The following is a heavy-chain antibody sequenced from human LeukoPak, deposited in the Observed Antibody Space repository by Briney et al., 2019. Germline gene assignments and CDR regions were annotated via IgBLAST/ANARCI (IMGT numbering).Heavy chain of an antibody. Sequence: KSGGSLRLSCAASGFTLSSYSMNWVRQAPGKGLEWVSSISSSSSYIYYADSVKGRLTISRDNAKNSLYLQMNSLRAEDTAVYYCARSPDRYRIVGALGVDYWGQGTLVTVSS. V-gene: IGHV3-21*01. J-gene: IGHJ4*02. CDR1: GFTLSSYS. D-gene: IGHD1-26*01. CDR2: ISSSSSYI. CDR3: ARSPDRYRIVGALGVDY.